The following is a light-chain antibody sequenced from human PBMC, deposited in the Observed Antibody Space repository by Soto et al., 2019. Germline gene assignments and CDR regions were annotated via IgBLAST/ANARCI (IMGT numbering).Light chain of an antibody. CDR2: RAS. CDR1: QSVSDN. CDR3: QQYNTWPSFT. Sequence: EIVMTQSPATLSVSPGERATLSCRASQSVSDNLAWYQQKPGQAHRLLIYRASTRATDIPTRFSGSGSGTEFTLTVSSLQSEDFAVYYCQQYNTWPSFTFGPGTKVHIK. J-gene: IGKJ3*01. V-gene: IGKV3-15*01.